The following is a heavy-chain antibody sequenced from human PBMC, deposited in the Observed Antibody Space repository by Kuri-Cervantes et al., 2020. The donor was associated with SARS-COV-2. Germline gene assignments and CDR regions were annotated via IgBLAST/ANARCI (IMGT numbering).Heavy chain of an antibody. V-gene: IGHV3-30*03. Sequence: GGSLRLSCAVSGFTFTSHAMHWVRQAPGSGLEWVALISYDGNNKFYADSVKGRFTISRDNAKNSLYLQMNSLRAEDTALYHCARVESPLNWGTYFDYWGQGTLVTVSS. CDR2: ISYDGNNK. J-gene: IGHJ4*02. CDR1: GFTFTSHA. CDR3: ARVESPLNWGTYFDY. D-gene: IGHD7-27*01.